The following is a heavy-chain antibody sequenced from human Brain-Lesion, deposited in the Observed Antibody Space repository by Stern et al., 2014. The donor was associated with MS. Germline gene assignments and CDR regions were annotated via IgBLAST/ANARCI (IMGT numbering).Heavy chain of an antibody. Sequence: VQLEESGAEVKKPGASVKVSCKTSGYIFTGYYIHWVRQAPGQRLEWMAWINPNTGGTKYAQKFQGRVSMSRDTSSSTAYVELSSLTSDDTAVYYCARDQRGITIFGVVTDYYYLGMDVWGQGTTVTVSS. D-gene: IGHD3-3*01. J-gene: IGHJ6*02. CDR1: GYIFTGYY. V-gene: IGHV1-2*02. CDR3: ARDQRGITIFGVVTDYYYLGMDV. CDR2: INPNTGGT.